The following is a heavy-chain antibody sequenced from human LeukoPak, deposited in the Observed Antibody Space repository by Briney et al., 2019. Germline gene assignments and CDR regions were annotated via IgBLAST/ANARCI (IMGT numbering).Heavy chain of an antibody. CDR1: GDSVSRKSAG. CDR2: IYYRSTWYS. V-gene: IGHV6-1*01. Sequence: SQTLSLTCAISGDSVSRKSAGWNWIRQSPSRGLEWLGRIYYRSTWYSDFLTSRITISPDTYKNQFSLHLDSVTPEDTAVYYCARGNWNYVFNWLDPWGQGTLVTVSS. CDR3: ARGNWNYVFNWLDP. D-gene: IGHD1-7*01. J-gene: IGHJ5*02.